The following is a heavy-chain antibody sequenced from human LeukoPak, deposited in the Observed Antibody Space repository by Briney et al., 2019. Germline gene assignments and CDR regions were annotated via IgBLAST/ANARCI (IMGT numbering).Heavy chain of an antibody. CDR1: GFTFSSYA. J-gene: IGHJ4*02. CDR3: ARDFVDTAMVSRFDY. CDR2: ISYDGSNK. D-gene: IGHD5-18*01. V-gene: IGHV3-30-3*01. Sequence: RSLRLSCAASGFTFSSYAMHWVRQAPGKGLEWVAVISYDGSNKYYADSVKGRFTISRDNSKNTLYLQMNSLRAEDTAVYYCARDFVDTAMVSRFDYWGQGTLVTVSS.